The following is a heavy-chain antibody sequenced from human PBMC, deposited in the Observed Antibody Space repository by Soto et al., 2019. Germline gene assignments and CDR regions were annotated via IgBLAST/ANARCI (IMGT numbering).Heavy chain of an antibody. CDR2: IIPIFGTA. D-gene: IGHD1-26*01. J-gene: IGHJ5*02. V-gene: IGHV1-69*13. CDR3: ARASLVGATTYNWFDP. Sequence: AASVKVSCKASGVTFSSYAISWVRQAPGQGLEWMGGIIPIFGTANYAQKFQGRVTITADESTSTAYMELSSLRSEDTAVYYCARASLVGATTYNWFDPWGQGTLVTVSS. CDR1: GVTFSSYA.